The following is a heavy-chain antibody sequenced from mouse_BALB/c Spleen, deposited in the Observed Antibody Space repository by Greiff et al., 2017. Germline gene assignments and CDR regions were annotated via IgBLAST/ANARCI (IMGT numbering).Heavy chain of an antibody. V-gene: IGHV1-9*01. CDR2: ILPGSGST. CDR3: ARRGDGYYPFYAMDY. CDR1: GYTFSSYW. Sequence: QVQLQQSGAELMKPGASVKISCKATGYTFSSYWIEWVKQRPGHGLEWIGEILPGSGSTNYNEKFKGKATFTADTSSNTAYMQLSSLTSEDSAVYYCARRGDGYYPFYAMDYWGQGTSVTVSS. D-gene: IGHD2-3*01. J-gene: IGHJ4*01.